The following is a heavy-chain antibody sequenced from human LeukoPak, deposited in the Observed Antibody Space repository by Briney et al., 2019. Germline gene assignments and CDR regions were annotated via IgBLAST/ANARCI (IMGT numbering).Heavy chain of an antibody. V-gene: IGHV3-23*01. CDR3: ARGVNGWYNFDN. CDR1: GFPFRGYT. D-gene: IGHD6-19*01. CDR2: IRSSADKT. Sequence: PGGSLRLSCVASGFPFRGYTMSWVRQAPGKGLEWVAGIRSSADKTTYADFVRGRFTISRDNSENTLDLQMNSLGVDDTAVYYCARGVNGWYNFDNWGQGTLVSVSS. J-gene: IGHJ4*02.